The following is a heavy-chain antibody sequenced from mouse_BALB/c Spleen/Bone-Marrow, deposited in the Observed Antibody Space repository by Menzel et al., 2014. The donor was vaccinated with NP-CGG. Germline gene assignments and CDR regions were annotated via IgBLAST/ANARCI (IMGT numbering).Heavy chain of an antibody. Sequence: EVQRVESGGGLVKSGGSLKLSCAASGFSFNSYGMSWVRQTPEKRLEWVATISGGGSYTFYPDSVKGRLTISRDNAKNNLYPQLSSLRSEDTALYYCARHAYYDQTEVSFVYWGQGTLVTVSA. CDR3: ARHAYYDQTEVSFVY. D-gene: IGHD2-4*01. CDR2: ISGGGSYT. CDR1: GFSFNSYG. J-gene: IGHJ3*01. V-gene: IGHV5-9-2*01.